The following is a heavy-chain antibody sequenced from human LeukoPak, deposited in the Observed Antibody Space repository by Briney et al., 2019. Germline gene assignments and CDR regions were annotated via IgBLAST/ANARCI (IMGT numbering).Heavy chain of an antibody. Sequence: ASVKVSCTASGYTFTGYYIHWVRQAPGQGLEWMGRINPNSGGTNYAQKFQGRVTMTRDTSISTAYMELSRLRSDDTAVYFCARDLGSTRGYWGQGTLVTVSS. D-gene: IGHD2-2*01. V-gene: IGHV1-2*06. J-gene: IGHJ4*02. CDR2: INPNSGGT. CDR1: GYTFTGYY. CDR3: ARDLGSTRGY.